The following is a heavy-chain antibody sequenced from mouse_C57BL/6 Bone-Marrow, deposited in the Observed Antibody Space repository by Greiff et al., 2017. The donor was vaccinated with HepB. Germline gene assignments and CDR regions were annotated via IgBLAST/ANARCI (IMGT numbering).Heavy chain of an antibody. CDR2: IYPRSGNT. Sequence: QVQLQQSGAELARPGASVKLSCKASGYTFTSYGISWVKQRTGPGLEWIGEIYPRSGNTYYNEKFKGKATLTADKSSSTAYMELRSLTSEDSAVYFCASPNYGSSYVDYFDYWGQGTTLTVSS. V-gene: IGHV1-81*01. CDR1: GYTFTSYG. CDR3: ASPNYGSSYVDYFDY. J-gene: IGHJ2*01. D-gene: IGHD1-1*01.